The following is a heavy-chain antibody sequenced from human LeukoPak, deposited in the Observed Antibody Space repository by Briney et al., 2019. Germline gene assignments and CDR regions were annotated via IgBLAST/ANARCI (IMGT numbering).Heavy chain of an antibody. J-gene: IGHJ6*02. Sequence: ASVKVSSKASGYTFTGYYMHWVRQAPGQGLEWMGWINPNSGGTNYAQKFQGRVTMTRDTSISTAYMELSRLRSDDTAVYYCARGDIVVVPAPYGMDVWGQGTTVTVSS. D-gene: IGHD2-2*01. CDR3: ARGDIVVVPAPYGMDV. CDR2: INPNSGGT. CDR1: GYTFTGYY. V-gene: IGHV1-2*02.